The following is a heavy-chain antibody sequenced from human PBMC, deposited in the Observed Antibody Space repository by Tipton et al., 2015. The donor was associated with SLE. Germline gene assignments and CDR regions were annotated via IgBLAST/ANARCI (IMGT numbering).Heavy chain of an antibody. Sequence: TLSLTCTVSGRSISSRRYYWSWIRQPPGKVLEWIGYIYYSGSTNYNPSLKSRVTISVDTSKNHLSLKLSSVTAADTAVYYCARQSNYMHVWGKGTTVTVSS. V-gene: IGHV4-61*01. CDR3: ARQSNYMHV. CDR1: GRSISSRRYY. J-gene: IGHJ6*03. CDR2: IYYSGST.